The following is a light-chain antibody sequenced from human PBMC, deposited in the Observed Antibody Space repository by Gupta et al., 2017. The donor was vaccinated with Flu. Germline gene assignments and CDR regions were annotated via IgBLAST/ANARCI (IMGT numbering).Light chain of an antibody. J-gene: IGKJ2*01. V-gene: IGKV1-39*01. Sequence: DIQMTQSPSSLSVFLGDRVTITCRASQSIRNYLNWYQQKPGKVPTLLIYAASRVKSGVPSRFSGSGCGTEFTLTISSWQPEEFGNYYCQQRHSTPGLFGQGTNVEIK. CDR2: AAS. CDR1: QSIRNY. CDR3: QQRHSTPGL.